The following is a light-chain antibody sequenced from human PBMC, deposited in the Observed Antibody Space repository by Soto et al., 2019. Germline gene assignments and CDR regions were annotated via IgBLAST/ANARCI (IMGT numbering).Light chain of an antibody. Sequence: QLVLTQSPSASASLGASVKLTCPLSSGHSNYAIAWHQQQSEKGPRYLMKLNSDGSHSKGDGIPDRFSGSSSGAERYLTISSLQSEDEADYYCQTWGSGIVVFGGGTKVTVL. CDR3: QTWGSGIVV. CDR2: LNSDGSH. J-gene: IGLJ2*01. CDR1: SGHSNYA. V-gene: IGLV4-69*01.